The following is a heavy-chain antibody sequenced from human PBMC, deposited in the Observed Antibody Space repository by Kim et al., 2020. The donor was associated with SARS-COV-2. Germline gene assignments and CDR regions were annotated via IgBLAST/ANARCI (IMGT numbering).Heavy chain of an antibody. J-gene: IGHJ4*02. CDR2: ISGSGGST. CDR3: AKRTNPLTGYYY. CDR1: GFTFSSYA. Sequence: GGSLRLSCAASGFTFSSYAMSWVRQAPGKGLEWVSAISGSGGSTYYADSVKGRFTISRDNSKNTMYLQMNSLRAEDTAVYYCAKRTNPLTGYYYWGQGTLVTVSS. V-gene: IGHV3-23*01. D-gene: IGHD3-9*01.